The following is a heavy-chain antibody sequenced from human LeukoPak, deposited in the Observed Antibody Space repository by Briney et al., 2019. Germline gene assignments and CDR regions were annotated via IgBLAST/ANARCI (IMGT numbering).Heavy chain of an antibody. CDR3: ARSPTKRVPEDY. D-gene: IGHD2-2*01. CDR1: GGSFSGYY. CDR2: INHSGST. V-gene: IGHV4-34*01. Sequence: SETLSLTCAVYGGSFSGYYWSWIRQPPGKGLEWIGEINHSGSTNYNPTLKSRVTISVDTSKNQFSLKLSSVTAADTAVYYCARSPTKRVPEDYWGQGTLVTVSS. J-gene: IGHJ4*02.